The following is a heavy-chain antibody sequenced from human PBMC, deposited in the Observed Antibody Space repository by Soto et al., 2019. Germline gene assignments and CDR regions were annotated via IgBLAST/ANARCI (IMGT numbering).Heavy chain of an antibody. CDR2: IKSKTDGGTT. V-gene: IGHV3-15*07. D-gene: IGHD3-22*01. CDR1: GFTFSNAW. CDR3: TTDSYSTIIIVRFDY. Sequence: ALRLSCAASGFTFSNAWINWVRQAPGKGLEWVGRIKSKTDGGTTDYAEPVKGRFAISRDDSNNMVYLQMNSLKIEDTAVYYCTTDSYSTIIIVRFDYWGHGTLVTVSS. J-gene: IGHJ4*01.